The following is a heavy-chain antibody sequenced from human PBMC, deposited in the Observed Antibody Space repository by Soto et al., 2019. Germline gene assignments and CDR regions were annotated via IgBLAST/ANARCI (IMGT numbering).Heavy chain of an antibody. CDR2: ISGGGDTT. CDR3: AKGRVGSGSLTPRVDF. D-gene: IGHD3-10*01. Sequence: EVQLLESGGGLVQPGGSLRLSCAASGFTFNHYAMTWVLQAPGTGLEWVSAISGGGDTTSYAESVKGRFTVSRDGSKNTLYLQMSSLRAEDTALYYCAKGRVGSGSLTPRVDFWGQGTLVTVSS. CDR1: GFTFNHYA. V-gene: IGHV3-23*01. J-gene: IGHJ4*02.